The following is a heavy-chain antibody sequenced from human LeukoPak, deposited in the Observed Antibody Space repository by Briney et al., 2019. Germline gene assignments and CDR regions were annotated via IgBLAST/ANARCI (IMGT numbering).Heavy chain of an antibody. CDR1: GFTFSSYS. Sequence: EGSLRLSCAASGFTFSSYSMNWVRQAPGKGLEWVSSISSSSSYIYYADSVKGRFTISRDNAKNSLYLQMNSLRAEDTAVYYCARDSSSHPFDYWGQGTLVTVSS. V-gene: IGHV3-21*01. D-gene: IGHD6-6*01. J-gene: IGHJ4*02. CDR3: ARDSSSHPFDY. CDR2: ISSSSSYI.